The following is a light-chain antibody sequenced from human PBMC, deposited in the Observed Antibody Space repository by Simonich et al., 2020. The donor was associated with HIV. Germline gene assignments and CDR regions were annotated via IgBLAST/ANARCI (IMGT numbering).Light chain of an antibody. Sequence: QSALTQPASVSGSPGQSITISCIGTSSDFGTYNYVSWYQHHPGKAPKLMIFNVTERPSGASIRFSGSKSGNTASLTISGLQAEDEADFYCSSYTSSSTWVFGGETKVTVL. J-gene: IGLJ3*02. CDR1: SSDFGTYNY. CDR3: SSYTSSSTWV. V-gene: IGLV2-14*03. CDR2: NVT.